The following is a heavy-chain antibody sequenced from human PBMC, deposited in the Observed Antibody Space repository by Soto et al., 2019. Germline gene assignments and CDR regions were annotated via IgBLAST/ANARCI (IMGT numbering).Heavy chain of an antibody. D-gene: IGHD4-17*01. J-gene: IGHJ4*02. V-gene: IGHV4-31*03. CDR2: IYYSGST. Sequence: SETLSLTCTVSGGSISSGGYYWSWIRQHPGKGLEWIGYIYYSGSTYYNPSLKSRVTISVDTSKNQFSLKLSSVTAADTAVYYCARTTTVTPLQGDPFDYWGQGTLVTVSS. CDR1: GGSISSGGYY. CDR3: ARTTTVTPLQGDPFDY.